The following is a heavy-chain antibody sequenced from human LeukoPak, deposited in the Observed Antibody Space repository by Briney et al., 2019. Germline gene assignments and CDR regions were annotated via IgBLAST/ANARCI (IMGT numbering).Heavy chain of an antibody. J-gene: IGHJ5*02. V-gene: IGHV1-2*02. CDR2: INPSSGAT. D-gene: IGHD6-6*01. Sequence: PRASVKVSCQASGYGFTDYYIHWIRQAPGQGLERMGWINPSSGATIYAQKFQGRVTMTRDIFSTTAYMEINSLVSDDTAVYYCARGWQINSSGGFVDPWGQGTLVTVSS. CDR3: ARGWQINSSGGFVDP. CDR1: GYGFTDYY.